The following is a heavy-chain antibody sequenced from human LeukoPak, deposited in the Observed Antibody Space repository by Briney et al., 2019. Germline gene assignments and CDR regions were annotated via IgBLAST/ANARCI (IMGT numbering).Heavy chain of an antibody. D-gene: IGHD6-13*01. Sequence: GSLRLSCAASGFTFSSYSMNWVRQAPGKGVEWVSSISSSSSYIYYADSVKGRFTISRDNSRNTLYLQINSLRAEDTAVYYCAKEKVLATVGTVGFDPWGQGTLVTVSS. V-gene: IGHV3-21*04. J-gene: IGHJ5*02. CDR2: ISSSSSYI. CDR3: AKEKVLATVGTVGFDP. CDR1: GFTFSSYS.